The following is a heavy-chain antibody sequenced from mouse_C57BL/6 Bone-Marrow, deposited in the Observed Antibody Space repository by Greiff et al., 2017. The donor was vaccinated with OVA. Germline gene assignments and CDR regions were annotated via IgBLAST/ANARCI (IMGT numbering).Heavy chain of an antibody. CDR1: GFTFSSYA. Sequence: EVKLVESGEGLVKPGGSLKLSCAASGFTFSSYAMSWVRQTPEKRLEWVAYISSGGDYTYYADTVKGRFTISRDNARNTLYLQMSSLKSEDTAIDYCTGEDGYPYYFDYWGQGTTLTVSS. D-gene: IGHD2-3*01. CDR2: ISSGGDYT. CDR3: TGEDGYPYYFDY. J-gene: IGHJ2*01. V-gene: IGHV5-9-1*02.